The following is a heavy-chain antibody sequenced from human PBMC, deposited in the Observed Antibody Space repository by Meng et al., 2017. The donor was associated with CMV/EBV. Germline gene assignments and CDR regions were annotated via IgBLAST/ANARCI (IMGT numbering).Heavy chain of an antibody. CDR1: GGSFSGYY. Sequence: ESLKISCAVYGGSFSGYYWSWIRQPPGKGLEWIGEINHSGSTNYNPSLKSRVTISVDTSKNQFSLKLSSVTAADTAVYYCARDLLLYQYYGSGISYYYYYGMDVWGQGTTVTVSS. CDR3: ARDLLLYQYYGSGISYYYYYGMDV. CDR2: INHSGST. J-gene: IGHJ6*02. V-gene: IGHV4-34*01. D-gene: IGHD3-10*01.